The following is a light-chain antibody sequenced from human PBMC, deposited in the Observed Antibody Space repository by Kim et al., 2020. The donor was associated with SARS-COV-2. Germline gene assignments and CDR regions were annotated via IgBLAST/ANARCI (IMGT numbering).Light chain of an antibody. J-gene: IGLJ2*01. CDR2: SNN. CDR1: RSNIGSNT. CDR3: AAWDHSLNGVV. Sequence: QELTSSGSGSRSNIGSNTVTWYQQLPGTAPKLLIYSNNQRPSGVPDRFSGSKSATSASLAISGLQSEDEADYYCAAWDHSLNGVVFGGGTQLTVL. V-gene: IGLV1-44*01.